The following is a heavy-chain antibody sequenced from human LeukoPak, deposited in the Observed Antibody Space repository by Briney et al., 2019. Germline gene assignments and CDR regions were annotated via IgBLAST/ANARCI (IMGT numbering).Heavy chain of an antibody. V-gene: IGHV1-18*01. Sequence: ASVKVSCKASGYTFTSYGISWVRQAPGQGLEWMGWISAYNGNTNYAQKLQGRVTMTTDTSTSTAYMELRSLRSDGTAVYYCATTVLTNYYYYGMDVWGQGTTVTVSS. CDR3: ATTVLTNYYYYGMDV. J-gene: IGHJ6*02. CDR1: GYTFTSYG. CDR2: ISAYNGNT. D-gene: IGHD2-2*01.